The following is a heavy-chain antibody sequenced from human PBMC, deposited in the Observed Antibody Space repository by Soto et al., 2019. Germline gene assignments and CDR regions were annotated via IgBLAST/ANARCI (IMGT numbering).Heavy chain of an antibody. CDR3: PRRGDRGWFCL. D-gene: IGHD3-16*01. V-gene: IGHV4-59*08. CDR2: IYYSGST. CDR1: GGSISSYY. J-gene: IGHJ5*02. Sequence: QVQLQESGPGLVKPSETLSLTCTVSGGSISSYYWNWIRQPPGKGLGWIGNIYYSGSTNYHPSLKSRVPIPVHPPKNHFSVKLDSVTAADAAMYDCPRRGDRGWFCLWGQGTLVTVSS.